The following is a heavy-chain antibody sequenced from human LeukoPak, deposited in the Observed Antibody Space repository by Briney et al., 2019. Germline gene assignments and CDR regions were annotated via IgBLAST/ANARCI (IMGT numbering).Heavy chain of an antibody. CDR2: IYYSGST. CDR1: GGSISSGGHY. Sequence: PSEPPTLPCTVTGGSISSGGHYWSWIRQHQGKGLEWIGYIYYSGSTYYNPSLKSRVTISVDTSKNQFSLKLSSVTAADTAVYYCARLKYQLNNIGWFDPWGQGTLVTVSS. V-gene: IGHV4-31*03. D-gene: IGHD2-2*01. CDR3: ARLKYQLNNIGWFDP. J-gene: IGHJ5*02.